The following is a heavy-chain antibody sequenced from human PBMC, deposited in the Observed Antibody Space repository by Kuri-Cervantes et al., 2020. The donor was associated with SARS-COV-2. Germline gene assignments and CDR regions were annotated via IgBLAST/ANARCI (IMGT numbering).Heavy chain of an antibody. V-gene: IGHV3-30*02. Sequence: GESLMISCAASGFTFKTYGMHWVRHAQGKGLEWVAFTRYDGNNQYYGDSVKGRFSISRDISKNTLYLHMNSRRAEDTAVYFWARESAAWLWWDACDVWGQGTMVTVSS. CDR3: ARESAAWLWWDACDV. CDR2: TRYDGNNQ. J-gene: IGHJ3*01. CDR1: GFTFKTYG. D-gene: IGHD2-15*01.